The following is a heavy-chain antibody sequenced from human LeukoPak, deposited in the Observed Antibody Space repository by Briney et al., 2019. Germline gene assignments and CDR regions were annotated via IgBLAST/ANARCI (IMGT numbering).Heavy chain of an antibody. CDR2: IMTIFGSA. J-gene: IGHJ4*02. V-gene: IGHV1-69*13. Sequence: GASVKVSCKASGGTFSGYAICWVRQAPGQGLEWMGGIMTIFGSANYAQKFQGRLTITADESTSTTYMELSSLRSEDTAVYYCARTLSLDGYNHFDFWGQGTLVTVSS. CDR3: ARTLSLDGYNHFDF. D-gene: IGHD5-24*01. CDR1: GGTFSGYA.